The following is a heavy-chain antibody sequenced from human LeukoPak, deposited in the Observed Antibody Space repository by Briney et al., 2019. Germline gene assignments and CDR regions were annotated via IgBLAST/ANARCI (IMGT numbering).Heavy chain of an antibody. CDR2: ISWNSGSI. J-gene: IGHJ4*02. CDR1: GFTFDDYA. V-gene: IGHV3-9*03. D-gene: IGHD3-22*01. CDR3: AKDWSYDSSGYYDY. Sequence: PGRSLRLSYAASGFTFDDYAMHWVRQAPGKGLEWVSGISWNSGSIGYADSVKGRFTISRDNAKNSLYLQMNSLRAEDMALYYCAKDWSYDSSGYYDYWGQGTLVTVSS.